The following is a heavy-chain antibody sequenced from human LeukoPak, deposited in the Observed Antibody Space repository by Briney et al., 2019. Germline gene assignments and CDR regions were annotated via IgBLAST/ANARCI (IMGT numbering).Heavy chain of an antibody. J-gene: IGHJ4*02. Sequence: ESLRLSCAASGFTFSNYAMSWVCQAPGKGLEWVSGISGSGTSTYYADSVKGRFTISRDNSKNTLYLQMNSLRAEDTAVYYCASRNYYDSSGYYYYYFDYWGQGILVTVSS. D-gene: IGHD3-22*01. CDR2: ISGSGTST. CDR1: GFTFSNYA. V-gene: IGHV3-23*01. CDR3: ASRNYYDSSGYYYYYFDY.